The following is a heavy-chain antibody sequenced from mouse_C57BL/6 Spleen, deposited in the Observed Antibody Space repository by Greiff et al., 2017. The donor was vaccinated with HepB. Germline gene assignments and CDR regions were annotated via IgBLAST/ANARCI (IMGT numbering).Heavy chain of an antibody. V-gene: IGHV1-22*01. Sequence: EVQLQQSGPELVKPGASVKMSCKASGYTFTDYNMHWVKQSHGKSLEWIGYINPNNGGTSYNQKFKGKATLTVNKSSSTAYMELRSLTSEDSAVYSCARGPHYYGSSYWYFDDWGTGTTVTVSS. CDR2: INPNNGGT. D-gene: IGHD1-1*01. CDR3: ARGPHYYGSSYWYFDD. J-gene: IGHJ1*03. CDR1: GYTFTDYN.